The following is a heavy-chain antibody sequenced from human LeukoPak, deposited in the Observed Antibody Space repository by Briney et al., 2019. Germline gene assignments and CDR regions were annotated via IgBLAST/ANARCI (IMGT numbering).Heavy chain of an antibody. CDR2: ISSSSSYI. V-gene: IGHV3-21*01. D-gene: IGHD3-16*02. CDR3: AGDQYDYVWGSYRSSFDY. Sequence: GGSLRLSCAASGFTFSSYSMNWVRQAPGKGLEWVSSISSSSSYIYYADSVKGRFTISRDNAKNSLYLQMNSLRAEDTAVYYCAGDQYDYVWGSYRSSFDYWGQGTLVTVSS. J-gene: IGHJ4*02. CDR1: GFTFSSYS.